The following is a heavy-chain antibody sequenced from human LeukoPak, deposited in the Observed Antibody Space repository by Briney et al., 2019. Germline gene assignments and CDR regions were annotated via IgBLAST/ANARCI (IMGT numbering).Heavy chain of an antibody. V-gene: IGHV3-74*01. CDR1: GFTFITYW. J-gene: IGHJ4*02. CDR3: ANGQGLYY. Sequence: PGGSLRLSCAASGFTFITYWMHCVRHVPGKGLVWVSRINSDGSSTNYADSVKGRFTSSRDNAKNTVYLQMNSLRAEDTAVYYCANGQGLYYWGQGTLVTVSS. CDR2: INSDGSST. D-gene: IGHD6-19*01.